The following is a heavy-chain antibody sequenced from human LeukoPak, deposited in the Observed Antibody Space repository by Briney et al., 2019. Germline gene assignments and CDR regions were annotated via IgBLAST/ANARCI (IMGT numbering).Heavy chain of an antibody. J-gene: IGHJ4*02. V-gene: IGHV3-30*18. CDR2: ISYDGSNK. CDR3: AKDVGATPGGIIDY. CDR1: GFTFSSYG. D-gene: IGHD1-26*01. Sequence: PGGSLRLSCAASGFTFSSYGTHWVRQAPGKGLEWVAVISYDGSNKYYADSVKGRFTISRDNSKNTLYLQMNSLRAEDTAVYYCAKDVGATPGGIIDYWGQGTLVTVSS.